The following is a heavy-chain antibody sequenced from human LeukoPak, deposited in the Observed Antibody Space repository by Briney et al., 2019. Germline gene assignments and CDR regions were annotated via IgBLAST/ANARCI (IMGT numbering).Heavy chain of an antibody. CDR1: GFTFYDYA. CDR3: AKDGTSATGYNWFDP. Sequence: PGGSLRLSCTTSGFTFYDYAMHWVRQAPGKGLEWVTGISWNSGNIGYADSVKGRFTISRDNAKNSLYLQMNSLTPEDTAFYYCAKDGTSATGYNWFDPWGQGTLVTVSS. D-gene: IGHD1-7*01. J-gene: IGHJ5*02. V-gene: IGHV3-9*01. CDR2: ISWNSGNI.